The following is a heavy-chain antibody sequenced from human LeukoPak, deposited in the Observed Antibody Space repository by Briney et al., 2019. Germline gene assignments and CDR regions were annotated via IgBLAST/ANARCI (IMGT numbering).Heavy chain of an antibody. D-gene: IGHD2-15*01. Sequence: GGSLRLSCAASGFSFSSYSVNWVRQAPGKGLEWVSSISSSSTYTHYADSVKGRFTISRDNAKNSLYLQMNSLRAEDTAVYYCARVGYCSGGSCYYFDYWGQGTLVTVSS. CDR2: ISSSSTYT. V-gene: IGHV3-21*01. CDR3: ARVGYCSGGSCYYFDY. J-gene: IGHJ4*02. CDR1: GFSFSSYS.